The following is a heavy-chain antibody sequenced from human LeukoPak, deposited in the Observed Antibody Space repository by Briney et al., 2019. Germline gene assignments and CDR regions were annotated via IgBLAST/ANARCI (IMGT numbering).Heavy chain of an antibody. J-gene: IGHJ4*02. CDR2: IFYTGST. CDR1: GGSISSYY. CDR3: ARIWGPGERGFDY. D-gene: IGHD1-1*01. Sequence: SETLSLTCTVSGGSISSYYWTWIRQPPGKGLEWIGYIFYTGSTNYNPSLKSRVTISVDTSKNQFSLKLSSVTAAAPALYYCARIWGPGERGFDYWGQGTLVTVSS. V-gene: IGHV4-59*01.